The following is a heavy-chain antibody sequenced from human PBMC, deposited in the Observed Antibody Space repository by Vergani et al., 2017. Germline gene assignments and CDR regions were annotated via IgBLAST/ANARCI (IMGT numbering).Heavy chain of an antibody. CDR2: ISPDGFST. D-gene: IGHD6-13*01. J-gene: IGHJ4*02. CDR1: GYTFTAYY. CDR3: ARDMYSSSRPYYFDY. V-gene: IGHV1-46*01. Sequence: QVQLVQSGAEVGKPGASVKISCKASGYTFTAYYIHWVRQAPEQELEWVGVISPDGFSTFYAQKFQGRVTITRDTSTSTVYVEVTSLRSDDTAVYYCARDMYSSSRPYYFDYWGQGTLVTVSS.